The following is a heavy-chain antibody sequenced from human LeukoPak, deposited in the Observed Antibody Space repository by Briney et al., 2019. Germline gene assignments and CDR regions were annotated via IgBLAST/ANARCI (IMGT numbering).Heavy chain of an antibody. V-gene: IGHV1-8*01. CDR3: AREDIVVVPAAPI. J-gene: IGHJ3*02. Sequence: GASVKVSCKASGYTFTSYDINWVRQATGQGLEWMGWMNPNSGNTGYAQKFQGRVTITTDESTSTAYMELSSLRSEDTAVYYCAREDIVVVPAAPIWGQGTMVTVSS. CDR2: MNPNSGNT. D-gene: IGHD2-2*01. CDR1: GYTFTSYD.